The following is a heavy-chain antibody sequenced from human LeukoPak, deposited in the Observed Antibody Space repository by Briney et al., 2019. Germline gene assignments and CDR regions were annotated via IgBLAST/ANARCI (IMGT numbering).Heavy chain of an antibody. CDR1: GFTFSRYA. CDR3: AKKLVPGAGTGSFDI. CDR2: ISYDGRNQ. V-gene: IGHV3-30*18. D-gene: IGHD6-19*01. Sequence: PGGSLRLSCAASGFTFSRYAFSWVRQAPGKGLEWVSSISYDGRNQYYIDSVRGRFTISRDNSKNTLYLQMDSLRTEDTAVYFCAKKLVPGAGTGSFDIWGQGTMVTVSS. J-gene: IGHJ3*02.